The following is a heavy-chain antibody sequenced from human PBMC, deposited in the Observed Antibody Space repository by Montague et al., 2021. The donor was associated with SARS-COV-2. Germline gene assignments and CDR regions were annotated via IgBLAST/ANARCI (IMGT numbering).Heavy chain of an antibody. CDR1: GFTFSSYW. V-gene: IGHV3-7*01. Sequence: SLRLSCAASGFTFSSYWMSWVRQAPGKRLEWVANIKQGGSEKYYVDSVKGRFTISRDNAKNSLYLQMNSLRAEDTAVYYCARVPSSSWYFDYWGQGTLVTVSS. D-gene: IGHD6-13*01. J-gene: IGHJ4*02. CDR3: ARVPSSSWYFDY. CDR2: IKQGGSEK.